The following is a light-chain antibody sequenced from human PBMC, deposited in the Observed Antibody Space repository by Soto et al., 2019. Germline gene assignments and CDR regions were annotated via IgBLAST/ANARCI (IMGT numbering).Light chain of an antibody. V-gene: IGLV1-40*01. Sequence: QSVLTQPPSVSGAPGQRVTISCTGSSSNIGAGYDVHWYQQLPGTAPKLLIYGNSNRPSGVPDRFSVSKSGTSASLAITGLQADDEADYYCQSYDGSLSGLYVFGTGTKVTVL. J-gene: IGLJ1*01. CDR3: QSYDGSLSGLYV. CDR2: GNS. CDR1: SSNIGAGYD.